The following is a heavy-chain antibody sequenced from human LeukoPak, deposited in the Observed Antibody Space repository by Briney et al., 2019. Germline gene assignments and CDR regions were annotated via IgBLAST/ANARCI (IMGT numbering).Heavy chain of an antibody. V-gene: IGHV3-21*01. Sequence: GGSLRLSCAASGFTFSSYSMNWVRQAPGKGLEWVSSISSSSSYKYYPDSVKGRFAISRDNAKNSLYLQMNSLRAEDTAVYYCARVDGIASQGYGMDVWGQGTTVTVSS. CDR1: GFTFSSYS. CDR2: ISSSSSYK. CDR3: ARVDGIASQGYGMDV. D-gene: IGHD3-3*02. J-gene: IGHJ6*02.